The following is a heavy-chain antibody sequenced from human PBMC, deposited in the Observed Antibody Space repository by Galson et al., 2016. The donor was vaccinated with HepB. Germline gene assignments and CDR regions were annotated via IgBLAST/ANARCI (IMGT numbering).Heavy chain of an antibody. V-gene: IGHV4-39*01. D-gene: IGHD1-1*01. CDR2: IYYSGST. CDR1: GGSISTTSYY. CDR3: ARLSFYNWNYGGVVDY. J-gene: IGHJ4*02. Sequence: SETLSLTCTVSGGSISTTSYYWGWIRQPPGKGLEWIGTIYYSGSTYYNPTLKSRVTMSVDTSKNQFSLKLSSVTAADTAVYYCARLSFYNWNYGGVVDYWGRGSLVTVSS.